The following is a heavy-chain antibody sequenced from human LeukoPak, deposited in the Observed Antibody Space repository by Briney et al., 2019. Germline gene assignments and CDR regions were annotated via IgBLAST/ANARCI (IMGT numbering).Heavy chain of an antibody. D-gene: IGHD2-15*01. CDR3: ARARYCSGGSCPGVWFDL. CDR1: GFTFSDYY. Sequence: PGGSLRLSCAASGFTFSDYYMSWIRQAPGKGLEWVSYISSASHYTNFADSVKGRFTISRDNAKSTLYLQMNSLRAEDTAVYYCARARYCSGGSCPGVWFDLWGDGTLVTVSS. J-gene: IGHJ5*02. V-gene: IGHV3-11*06. CDR2: ISSASHYT.